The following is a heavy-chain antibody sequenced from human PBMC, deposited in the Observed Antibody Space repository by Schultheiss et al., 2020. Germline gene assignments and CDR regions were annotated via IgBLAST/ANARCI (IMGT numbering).Heavy chain of an antibody. J-gene: IGHJ6*02. CDR2: IYNDGSDT. V-gene: IGHV3-74*01. Sequence: GGSLRLSCAASGFTFSSYWMHWVRQAPGKGLVWVSRIYNDGSDTSYADSVKGRFTISRDNAKNSLSLQMNSLRAEDTALYYCAKGLAYDFWSYGMDVWGQGTTVNVYS. D-gene: IGHD3-3*01. CDR1: GFTFSSYW. CDR3: AKGLAYDFWSYGMDV.